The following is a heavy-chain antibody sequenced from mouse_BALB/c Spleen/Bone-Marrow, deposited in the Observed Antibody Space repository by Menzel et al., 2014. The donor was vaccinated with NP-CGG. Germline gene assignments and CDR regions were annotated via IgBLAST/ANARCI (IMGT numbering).Heavy chain of an antibody. V-gene: IGHV4-2*02. D-gene: IGHD1-2*01. Sequence: EVKVIESGGGLVQPGGSLNLACVASGFDFGRYWMSWARQAPGKGLEWIGEINPGSSTINYSPSLKDKFIISRDNAKNAAFLQMGKVGSEDPAHYYCARLGYFGFPGKWGQGTPPPVSS. J-gene: IGHJ2*01. CDR1: GFDFGRYW. CDR3: ARLGYFGFPGK. CDR2: INPGSSTI.